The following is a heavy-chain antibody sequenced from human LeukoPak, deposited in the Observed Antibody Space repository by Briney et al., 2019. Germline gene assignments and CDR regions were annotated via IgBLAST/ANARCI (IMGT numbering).Heavy chain of an antibody. CDR2: IKQDGSEK. V-gene: IGHV3-7*03. Sequence: GGSLRLSCAASGFTFSSYWMSWVRQAPGKGLEWVANIKQDGSEKYYVDSVKGRFTISRDNAKNSLYLQMNSLRAEDTALYYCAKDAQGYYDSVGSFDYWGQGTLVTVSS. CDR1: GFTFSSYW. D-gene: IGHD3-22*01. CDR3: AKDAQGYYDSVGSFDY. J-gene: IGHJ4*02.